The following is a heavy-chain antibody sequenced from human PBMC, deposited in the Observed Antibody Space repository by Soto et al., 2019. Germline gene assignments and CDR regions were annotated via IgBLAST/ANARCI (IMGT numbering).Heavy chain of an antibody. CDR2: INIGSGNT. D-gene: IGHD2-21*02. CDR1: GYTFTSYG. J-gene: IGHJ6*02. V-gene: IGHV1-3*04. CDR3: ARDGGDCGYRLIYYYYIGLDV. Sequence: ASVHVSCKASGYTFTSYGISWVRQTPGQGLEWMGWINIGSGNTEYSQNFQDRITITRDTSASTVYMELSSLRSEDTAVYYCARDGGDCGYRLIYYYYIGLDVWGQGTTVTVSS.